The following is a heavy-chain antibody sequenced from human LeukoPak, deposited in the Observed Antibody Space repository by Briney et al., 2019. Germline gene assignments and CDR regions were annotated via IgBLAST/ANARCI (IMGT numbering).Heavy chain of an antibody. Sequence: PSETLSLTCTVSVGPISSSSYYGGWIRQPPGKGLEWIGRIYYSGSTYYNPSLQSRVTISVDTSKNQFSLRLSSVPAADTAVYYCARELLEFWELLPYYFVYWGQGTLVTVSS. CDR3: ARELLEFWELLPYYFVY. CDR2: IYYSGST. J-gene: IGHJ4*02. CDR1: VGPISSSSYY. D-gene: IGHD3-10*01. V-gene: IGHV4-39*07.